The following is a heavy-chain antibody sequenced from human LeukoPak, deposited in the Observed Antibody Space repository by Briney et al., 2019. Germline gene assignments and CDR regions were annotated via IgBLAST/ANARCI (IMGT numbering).Heavy chain of an antibody. CDR2: FDPEDGET. Sequence: GASVKVSCKVSGYTLTELSMHWVRQAPGKGLEWMGGFDPEDGETIYAQKFQGRVTMTEDTSTDTAYMELSSLRSEDTAVYYCATGYYYDSSGYYGQMPYYRGQGTLVTVSS. D-gene: IGHD3-22*01. J-gene: IGHJ4*02. CDR3: ATGYYYDSSGYYGQMPYY. V-gene: IGHV1-24*01. CDR1: GYTLTELS.